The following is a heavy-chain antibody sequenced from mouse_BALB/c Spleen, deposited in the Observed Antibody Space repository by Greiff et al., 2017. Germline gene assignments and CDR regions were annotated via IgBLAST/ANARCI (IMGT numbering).Heavy chain of an antibody. D-gene: IGHD2-4*01. Sequence: EVQLVESGGGLVQPGRSLRLSCATSGFSFTDYYMSWVRQPPGKALEWLGFIRNKANGYTTEYSASVKGRFTISRDNSQSILYLQMNTLRAEDSATYYCARGYDYGETAWFAYWGQGTLVTVSA. CDR1: GFSFTDYY. CDR3: ARGYDYGETAWFAY. V-gene: IGHV7-3*02. J-gene: IGHJ3*01. CDR2: IRNKANGYTT.